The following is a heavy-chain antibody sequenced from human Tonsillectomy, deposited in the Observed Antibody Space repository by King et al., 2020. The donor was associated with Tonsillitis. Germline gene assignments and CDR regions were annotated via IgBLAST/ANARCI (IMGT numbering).Heavy chain of an antibody. J-gene: IGHJ4*02. CDR3: ARSPLDCSGGSCYLDY. D-gene: IGHD2-15*01. CDR2: ISTSGVYT. V-gene: IGHV3-11*05. CDR1: GFTFSDYY. Sequence: VQLVESRGGLVKPGGSLRLSCAASGFTFSDYYMIWIRQAPGKGLQWVSYISTSGVYTNYADSVKGRFTISRDNAKKSLYLHMNGLRAEDTAVYYCARSPLDCSGGSCYLDYWGQGTPVTVSS.